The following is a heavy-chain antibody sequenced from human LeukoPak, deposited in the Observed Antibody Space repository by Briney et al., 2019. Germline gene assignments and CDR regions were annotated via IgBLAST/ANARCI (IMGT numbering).Heavy chain of an antibody. V-gene: IGHV4-39*07. CDR2: IYYSGST. CDR3: ASAYCGGDCTPYWYFDL. D-gene: IGHD2-21*02. Sequence: SETLSLICTVSGGSISSSSYYWGWIRQPPGKGLEWIGSIYYSGSTYYNPSLKSRVTISVDTSKNQFSLKLSSVTAADTAVYYCASAYCGGDCTPYWYFDLWGRGTLVTVSS. J-gene: IGHJ2*01. CDR1: GGSISSSSYY.